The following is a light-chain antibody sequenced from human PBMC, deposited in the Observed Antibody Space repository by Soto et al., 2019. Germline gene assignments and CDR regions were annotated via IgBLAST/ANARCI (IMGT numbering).Light chain of an antibody. CDR2: KAS. CDR1: QSINSW. V-gene: IGKV1-5*03. CDR3: QQYEIYPIT. J-gene: IGKJ5*01. Sequence: DIQVTQSPSTMSASVGDRVTITCRASQSINSWLAWYQQKPGKAPKRLIYKASSIESGVPSRFSGSGSGTEFTLTISSLQPDDFTGYYFQQYEIYPITFGQGTRLEIK.